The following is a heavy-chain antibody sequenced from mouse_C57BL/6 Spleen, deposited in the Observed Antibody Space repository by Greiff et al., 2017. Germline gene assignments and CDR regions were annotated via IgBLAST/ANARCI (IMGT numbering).Heavy chain of an antibody. J-gene: IGHJ3*01. CDR1: GFSLTSYG. CDR3: ARHDYGSSPFAY. Sequence: VKLQESGPGLLAPSQSLSITCTVSGFSLTSYGVHWVRQPPGKGLEWLVVIWSDGSTTYNSALKSRLSISKDNSKSQVFLKMNSLQTDDTAMYYCARHDYGSSPFAYWGQGTLVTVSA. CDR2: IWSDGST. D-gene: IGHD1-1*01. V-gene: IGHV2-6-1*01.